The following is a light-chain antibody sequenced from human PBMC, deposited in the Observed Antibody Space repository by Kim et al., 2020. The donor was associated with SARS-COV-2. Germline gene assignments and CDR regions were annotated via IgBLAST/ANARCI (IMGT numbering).Light chain of an antibody. Sequence: DIQMTQSPSSLSASVGDRVTITCRASQSISSSLNWYQPKPGKAPKLLIYAASSLQSGVPSRFSGSGSGTDFTLTISSLQPEDFATYYCQQSYNTPRTFSQGTKVDIK. J-gene: IGKJ1*01. CDR2: AAS. CDR3: QQSYNTPRT. CDR1: QSISSS. V-gene: IGKV1-39*01.